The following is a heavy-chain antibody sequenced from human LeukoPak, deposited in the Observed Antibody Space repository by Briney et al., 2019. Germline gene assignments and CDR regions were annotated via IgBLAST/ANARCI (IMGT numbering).Heavy chain of an antibody. J-gene: IGHJ4*02. CDR3: ARASYCSDGSCYSDY. CDR2: ISAYNGNT. V-gene: IGHV1-18*01. Sequence: GASVKVSCKASGHTFSSYSISWVRQAPGQGLEWMGWISAYNGNTIYAQKVKGRVTMTTDTSTSTAYMELRSLKSDDTAVYYCARASYCSDGSCYSDYWGQGTLVTVSS. CDR1: GHTFSSYS. D-gene: IGHD2-15*01.